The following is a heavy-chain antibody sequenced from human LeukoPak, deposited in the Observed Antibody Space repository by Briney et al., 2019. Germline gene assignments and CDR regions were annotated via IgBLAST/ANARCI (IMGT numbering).Heavy chain of an antibody. V-gene: IGHV1-18*01. CDR1: GYTFTSYG. J-gene: IGHJ4*02. Sequence: ASVKVSCKASGYTFTSYGISWVRQAPGQGLEWMGWISAYNGNTNYAQKLQGRVTMTTDTSTSTAYMELRSLRSDDTAVYYCARVGYCSSTSCYTGTPFDYWGQETLVTVSS. D-gene: IGHD2-2*02. CDR2: ISAYNGNT. CDR3: ARVGYCSSTSCYTGTPFDY.